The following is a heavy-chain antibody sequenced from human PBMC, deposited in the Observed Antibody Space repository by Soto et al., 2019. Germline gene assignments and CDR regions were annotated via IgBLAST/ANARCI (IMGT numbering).Heavy chain of an antibody. CDR2: IYYSGST. D-gene: IGHD3-22*01. Sequence: SETLSLTCAVSGGSISSGGYSWSWIRQPPGKGLEWIGYIYYSGSTYYKPSLKSRVTISVDTSKNQFSLKLSSVTAADTAVYYCARDALSRDSIWGQGTLVTVSS. V-gene: IGHV4-31*11. CDR1: GGSISSGGYS. J-gene: IGHJ4*02. CDR3: ARDALSRDSI.